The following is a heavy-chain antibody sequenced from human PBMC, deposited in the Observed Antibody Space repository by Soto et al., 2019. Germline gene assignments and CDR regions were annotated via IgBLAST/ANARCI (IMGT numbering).Heavy chain of an antibody. CDR3: AKTDRLLRSHYYMDV. V-gene: IGHV3-23*01. Sequence: GGSLRLSCAASGFTFSSYGMSWVRQAPGKGLEWVSAISGSGGSTYYADSVKGRFTISRDNSKNTLYLQMNSLRAEDTAVYYCAKTDRLLRSHYYMDVWGKGTTVTVSS. D-gene: IGHD3-22*01. CDR2: ISGSGGST. CDR1: GFTFSSYG. J-gene: IGHJ6*03.